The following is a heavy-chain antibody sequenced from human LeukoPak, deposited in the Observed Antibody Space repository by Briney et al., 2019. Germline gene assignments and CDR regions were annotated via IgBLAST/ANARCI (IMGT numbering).Heavy chain of an antibody. Sequence: SQTLSLTCAISGDSVSSNSVTWNWIRQSPSRGLEWLGRTYYRSTWYNDYAVSVRGRIAVNPDTSKNQFSLHLNSVTPEDTAVYYCARRLTQYDCFDPWGQGILVTVSS. CDR1: GDSVSSNSVT. D-gene: IGHD2-2*01. V-gene: IGHV6-1*01. CDR2: TYYRSTWYN. J-gene: IGHJ5*02. CDR3: ARRLTQYDCFDP.